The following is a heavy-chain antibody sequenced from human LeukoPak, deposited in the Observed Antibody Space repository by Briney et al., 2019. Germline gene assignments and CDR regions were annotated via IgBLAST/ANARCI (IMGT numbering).Heavy chain of an antibody. CDR2: IIPIFGTA. J-gene: IGHJ3*02. Sequence: SVNVSCKASGGTFSSYAISWVRQAPGQGLEWMGGIIPIFGTANYAQKFQGRVTITADESTSTAYMELSSLRSEDTAVYYCARAGSRLPMGAFDIWGQGTMVTVSS. CDR1: GGTFSSYA. V-gene: IGHV1-69*01. D-gene: IGHD2-2*01. CDR3: ARAGSRLPMGAFDI.